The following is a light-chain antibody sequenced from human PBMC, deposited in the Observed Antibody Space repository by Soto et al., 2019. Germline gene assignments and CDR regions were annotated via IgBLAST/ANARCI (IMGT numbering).Light chain of an antibody. J-gene: IGKJ1*01. CDR1: QSLFYSSSNKNY. V-gene: IGKV4-1*01. Sequence: DIMMTQSPDSLAVSLGERATINCKSSQSLFYSSSNKNYLAWYQQKPGQPPKLLIYWASTRESGVPDRFSGSGSGTDFTLTISSLQAEDVAVYYCQQYYSTPWTFGQGTKVEIK. CDR3: QQYYSTPWT. CDR2: WAS.